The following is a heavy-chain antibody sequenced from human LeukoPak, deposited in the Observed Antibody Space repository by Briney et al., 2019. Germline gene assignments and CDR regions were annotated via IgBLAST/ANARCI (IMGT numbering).Heavy chain of an antibody. CDR3: ARVSYSGSYHFDY. CDR1: GFTVSSNY. D-gene: IGHD1-26*01. J-gene: IGHJ4*02. CDR2: IYSGGST. V-gene: IGHV3-53*01. Sequence: GGSLRLSCAASGFTVSSNYMSWVRQAPGKGLEWVSVIYSGGSTYYADSVKGRFTISRDNSKNTLYLQMNSLTVEDTSFYYCARVSYSGSYHFDYWGQGALVTVSS.